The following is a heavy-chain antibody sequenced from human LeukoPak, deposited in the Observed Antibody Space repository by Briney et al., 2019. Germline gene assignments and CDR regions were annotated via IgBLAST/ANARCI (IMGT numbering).Heavy chain of an antibody. CDR3: ARGRGMATLPFDS. Sequence: SETLSLTCFVSGGSIGSYYWSWIRQSPGKGLEWIGYSHYSGDTKYNPSLKSRLTISMDTSKNHFSLKVSSVTAADTAVYYCARGRGMATLPFDSWGQGTQVIVSS. D-gene: IGHD5-24*01. J-gene: IGHJ4*02. V-gene: IGHV4-59*01. CDR2: SHYSGDT. CDR1: GGSIGSYY.